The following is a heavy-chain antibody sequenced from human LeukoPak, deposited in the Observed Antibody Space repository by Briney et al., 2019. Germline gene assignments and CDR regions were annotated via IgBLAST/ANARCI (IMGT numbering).Heavy chain of an antibody. CDR1: GFTFSSYA. J-gene: IGHJ4*02. Sequence: GGSLRLSCAASGFTFSSYAMSWVRQAPGKGLEWVSAISDNGGSTYYADSVKGRFTISRDDTRNSLSLQMNSLRTEDTAIYYCARRFRDWGQGILVTVS. CDR2: ISDNGGST. V-gene: IGHV3-23*01. D-gene: IGHD5-24*01. CDR3: ARRFRD.